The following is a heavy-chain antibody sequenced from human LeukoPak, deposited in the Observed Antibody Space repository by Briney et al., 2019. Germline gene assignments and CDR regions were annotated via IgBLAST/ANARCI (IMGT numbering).Heavy chain of an antibody. Sequence: ASVKVSCKASGYTFTSYGISWVRQAPGQGPEWMGWISAYNGNTNYAQKLQGRVTMTTDTSTSTAYMELRSLRSDDTAVYYCAISYYYDSSGYYDYYYYGMDVWGQGTTVTVSS. V-gene: IGHV1-18*01. CDR3: AISYYYDSSGYYDYYYYGMDV. D-gene: IGHD3-22*01. CDR2: ISAYNGNT. J-gene: IGHJ6*02. CDR1: GYTFTSYG.